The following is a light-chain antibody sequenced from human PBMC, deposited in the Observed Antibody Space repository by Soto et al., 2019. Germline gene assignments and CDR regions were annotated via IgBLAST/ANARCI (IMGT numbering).Light chain of an antibody. V-gene: IGKV1-5*01. J-gene: IGKJ1*01. CDR2: DAS. CDR3: QQYNSYPWT. Sequence: DIHMTQSPSTLSASVGDRVTITCRASQSISSWLAWYQQKPGKAPKLLIYDASSLESGVPSGFSGSGSGTEFTLTITSLQPDDFATYYCQQYNSYPWTFGQGTKV. CDR1: QSISSW.